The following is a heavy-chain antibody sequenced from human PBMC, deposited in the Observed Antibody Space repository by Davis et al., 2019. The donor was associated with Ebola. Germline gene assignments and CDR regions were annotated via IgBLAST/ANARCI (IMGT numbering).Heavy chain of an antibody. CDR3: ASGGFRGFDP. CDR1: GYTFTSYY. J-gene: IGHJ5*02. Sequence: ASVKVSCKASGYTFTSYYMHWVRQAPGQGLEWMGIINPSGGSTSYAQKFQGRVTITADESTSTAYMELSSLRSEDTAVYYCASGGFRGFDPWGQGTLVTVSS. CDR2: INPSGGST. V-gene: IGHV1-46*01. D-gene: IGHD2-15*01.